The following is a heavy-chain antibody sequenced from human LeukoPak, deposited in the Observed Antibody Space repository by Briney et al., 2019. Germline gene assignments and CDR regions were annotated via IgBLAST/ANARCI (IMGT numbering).Heavy chain of an antibody. D-gene: IGHD6-19*01. CDR2: ISAYNGNT. J-gene: IGHJ4*02. CDR1: GYTFTSYG. CDR3: ARSPNIAVAGDFDY. Sequence: GASVKVSCTASGYTFTSYGISWVRQAPGQGLEWMGWISAYNGNTNYAQKLQGRGTMTTDTSTSTAYMKLRSLRSDDTAVYYCARSPNIAVAGDFDYWGQGTLVTVSS. V-gene: IGHV1-18*01.